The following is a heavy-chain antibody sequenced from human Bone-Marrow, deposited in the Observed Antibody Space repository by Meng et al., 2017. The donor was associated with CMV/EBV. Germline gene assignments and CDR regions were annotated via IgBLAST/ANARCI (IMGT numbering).Heavy chain of an antibody. V-gene: IGHV4-38-2*02. D-gene: IGHD6-13*01. Sequence: GSLRLYCTVSGYSISSGYYWGWIRQPPGKGLEWIGSIYHSGSTYYNPSLKSRVTISVDTSKNQFSLKLSSVTAADTAVYYCAHIAAAGAGYFDYWGQGTLVTVPS. CDR1: GYSISSGYY. J-gene: IGHJ4*02. CDR2: IYHSGST. CDR3: AHIAAAGAGYFDY.